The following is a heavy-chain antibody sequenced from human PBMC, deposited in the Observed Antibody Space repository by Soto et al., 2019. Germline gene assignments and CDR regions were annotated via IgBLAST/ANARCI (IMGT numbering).Heavy chain of an antibody. CDR3: ARDKAARPLTYYYGMDV. J-gene: IGHJ6*02. CDR1: GGTFSSYA. V-gene: IGHV1-69*13. Sequence: SVKVSCKASGGTFSSYAISWVRQAPGQGLEWMGGIIPIFGTANYAQKFQGRVTITADESTSTAYMELSSLRSEDTAVYYCARDKAARPLTYYYGMDVWGQGTTVTVSS. D-gene: IGHD6-6*01. CDR2: IIPIFGTA.